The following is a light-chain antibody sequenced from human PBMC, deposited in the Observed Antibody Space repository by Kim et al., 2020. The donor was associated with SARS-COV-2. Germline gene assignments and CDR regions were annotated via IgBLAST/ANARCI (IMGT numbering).Light chain of an antibody. CDR3: QQSHSTPYT. CDR1: RRISNY. V-gene: IGKV1-39*01. J-gene: IGKJ2*01. CDR2: GAS. Sequence: SASVGYTVTITCRASRRISNYLNWFQQKPGKAPKVLIYGASILQDGVPSRLSGGGSGTDFSLTIRSLQPGDTETYFCQQSHSTPYTCGQGTKLEI.